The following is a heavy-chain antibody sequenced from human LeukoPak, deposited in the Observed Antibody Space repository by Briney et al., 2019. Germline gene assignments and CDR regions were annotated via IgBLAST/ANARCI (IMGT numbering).Heavy chain of an antibody. D-gene: IGHD3-10*01. V-gene: IGHV1-2*02. CDR3: ARDYYGSGSYPPFDP. Sequence: GASVKVSCKDSGYTFSGYYMHWVRQAPGQGLEWMGWINPNSGGTNYVQKFQGRVTMTRDTSISTAYMELSRLRSDDTAVYYCARDYYGSGSYPPFDPWGQGTLVTVSS. J-gene: IGHJ5*02. CDR2: INPNSGGT. CDR1: GYTFSGYY.